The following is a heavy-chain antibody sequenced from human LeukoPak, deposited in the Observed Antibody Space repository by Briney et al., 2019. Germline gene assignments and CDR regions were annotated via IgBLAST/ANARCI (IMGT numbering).Heavy chain of an antibody. CDR3: ARGVGVDWFDP. CDR2: IYTSGST. V-gene: IGHV4-4*07. CDR1: GNSFGDYY. J-gene: IGHJ5*02. Sequence: PSETLSLTCTVSGNSFGDYYWSWIRQPAGKGLEWIGRIYTSGSTTYNPSLKSRVTMSVDTSKSQFSLNLMSVTAADTAVYYCARGVGVDWFDPWGQGTLVTVSS. D-gene: IGHD2-8*01.